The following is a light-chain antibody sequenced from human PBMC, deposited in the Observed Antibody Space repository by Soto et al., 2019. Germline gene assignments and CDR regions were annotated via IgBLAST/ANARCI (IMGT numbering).Light chain of an antibody. J-gene: IGKJ5*01. V-gene: IGKV3-20*01. CDR3: QQYGGSPPIT. Sequence: EIVLTQYPGTLSLSPGERATLSCRASQSVNSSYLAWYQQKPGQAPRLLIYGASSRATGIPDKFSGSGSGTDFTLTISRLEPEDFALYYCQQYGGSPPITFGQGTRLEIK. CDR2: GAS. CDR1: QSVNSSY.